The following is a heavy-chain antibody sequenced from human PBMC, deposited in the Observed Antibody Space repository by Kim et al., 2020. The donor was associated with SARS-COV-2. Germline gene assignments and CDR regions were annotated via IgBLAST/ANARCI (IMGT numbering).Heavy chain of an antibody. V-gene: IGHV1-3*01. J-gene: IGHJ4*02. CDR1: GYTFTNYA. CDR3: TRGGGLLRYFDWFDY. Sequence: ASVKVSCKASGYTFTNYAMHWVRQAPGQRLEWMGWINAGNGDTKCSPKFQGRVTITRDTSTSTVYMELSSLRSEDTAVYFCTRGGGLLRYFDWFDYWGQG. D-gene: IGHD3-9*01. CDR2: INAGNGDT.